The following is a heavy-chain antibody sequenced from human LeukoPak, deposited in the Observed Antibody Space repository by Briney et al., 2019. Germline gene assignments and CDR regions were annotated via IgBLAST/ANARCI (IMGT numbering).Heavy chain of an antibody. V-gene: IGHV4-59*01. D-gene: IGHD3-3*01. Sequence: TSETLSLTCTVSGGSISSYYWSWIRQPPGKGLEWIGYIYYSGSTNYNPSLKSRVTISVDTPKNQFSLKLSSVTAADTAVYYCARRNYDFWSGYSVDYWGQGTLVTVSS. CDR3: ARRNYDFWSGYSVDY. CDR2: IYYSGST. J-gene: IGHJ4*02. CDR1: GGSISSYY.